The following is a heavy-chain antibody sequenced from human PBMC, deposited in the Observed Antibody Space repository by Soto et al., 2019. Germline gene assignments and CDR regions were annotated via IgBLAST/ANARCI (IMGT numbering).Heavy chain of an antibody. CDR1: GGTFSSYA. CDR2: IIPIFGTA. V-gene: IGHV1-69*13. D-gene: IGHD1-7*01. Sequence: SVKVSCKASGGTFSSYAISWVRQAPGQGLEWMGGIIPIFGTANYAQKFQGRVTITADESTSTAYMELSSLRSEDTAVYYCARAPLLIYNWNYVDYYYGMDVWGQGTTVTVSS. J-gene: IGHJ6*02. CDR3: ARAPLLIYNWNYVDYYYGMDV.